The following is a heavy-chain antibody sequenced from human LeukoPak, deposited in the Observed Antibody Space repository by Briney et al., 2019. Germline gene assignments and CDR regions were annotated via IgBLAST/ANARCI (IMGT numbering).Heavy chain of an antibody. D-gene: IGHD3-22*01. V-gene: IGHV4-59*08. Sequence: SETLSLTCSVSDDSITMYYWTWLRQPPGKGLEWIGYVDHTGSTNFNPSLNGRVSISRDTTKNLFSLRLRSVTAADTAVYFCARGPYSYDSSGAFDIWGQGTMVTVSS. CDR3: ARGPYSYDSSGAFDI. J-gene: IGHJ3*02. CDR2: VDHTGST. CDR1: DDSITMYY.